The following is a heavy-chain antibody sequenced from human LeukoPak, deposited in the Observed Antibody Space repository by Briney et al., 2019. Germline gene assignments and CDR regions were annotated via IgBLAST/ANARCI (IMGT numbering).Heavy chain of an antibody. CDR2: IYSGGST. V-gene: IGHV3-53*01. J-gene: IGHJ6*02. CDR3: ARGRPNGMDV. Sequence: PRGSLRLSCAASGFTVSSNYMNWVRQAPGKGLEWVSIIYSGGSTYYADSVKGRFTISRDHSKNTLYLQMNSLRAEDTAVYYCARGRPNGMDVWGQGTTVTVSS. CDR1: GFTVSSNY.